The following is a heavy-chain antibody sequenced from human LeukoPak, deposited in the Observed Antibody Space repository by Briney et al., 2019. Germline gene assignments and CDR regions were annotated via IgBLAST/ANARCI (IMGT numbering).Heavy chain of an antibody. Sequence: GGSLRLSCAASGFTVSSNHMSWVRQAPGKGLEWVSVIYSGGSTHYADSVKGRFTISRDNSKNTVYLQMNSLRDDDTAVYYCARRYYNMDVWGQGTTVTVSS. CDR3: ARRYYNMDV. V-gene: IGHV3-53*01. CDR2: IYSGGST. J-gene: IGHJ6*02. CDR1: GFTVSSNH.